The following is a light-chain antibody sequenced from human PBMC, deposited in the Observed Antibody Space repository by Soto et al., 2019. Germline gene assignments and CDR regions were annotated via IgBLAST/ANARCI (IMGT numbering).Light chain of an antibody. CDR1: SSDVGGYNY. J-gene: IGLJ2*01. V-gene: IGLV2-8*01. CDR2: EVS. Sequence: HSALTQPPSASGSPGQSVTISCTGTSSDVGGYNYVSWYQQHPGKAPKLMIYEVSKRPSGVPDRFSGSKSGNTASLTVSGLQAEDEADYYCSSYAGSNIVVFGGGTTVTVL. CDR3: SSYAGSNIVV.